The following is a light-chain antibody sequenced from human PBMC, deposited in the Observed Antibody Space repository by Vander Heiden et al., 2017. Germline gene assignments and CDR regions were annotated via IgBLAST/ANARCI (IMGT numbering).Light chain of an antibody. CDR2: GNS. CDR3: QSYDSRDWV. V-gene: IGLV1-40*01. CDR1: SSNIGAGYD. Sequence: QSVLTQPPSVSGAPGQRVTISCTGSSSNIGAGYDVHWYQQLPGTAHKLLIYGNSNRPAGVPDRFSGSKSGTSASLAITGLQAEDEADYYCQSYDSRDWVFGGGTKLTVL. J-gene: IGLJ3*02.